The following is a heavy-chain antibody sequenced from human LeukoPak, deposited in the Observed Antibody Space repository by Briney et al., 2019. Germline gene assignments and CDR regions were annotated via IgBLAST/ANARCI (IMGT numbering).Heavy chain of an antibody. D-gene: IGHD3-10*01. V-gene: IGHV3-53*01. Sequence: PGGSLTLSCAPSGFTVSSNYMSWVRQPPGKGLEWVSVISSGGDTFYAASVKGRFPISRDNSKNTLYLQMNSLRAEDTAVYYCAATVELRSNGLYFNSGGEGTLVTVSS. CDR3: AATVELRSNGLYFNS. CDR2: ISSGGDT. CDR1: GFTVSSNY. J-gene: IGHJ4*02.